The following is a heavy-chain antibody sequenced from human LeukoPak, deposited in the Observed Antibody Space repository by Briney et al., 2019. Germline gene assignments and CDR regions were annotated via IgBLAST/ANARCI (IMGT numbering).Heavy chain of an antibody. CDR1: GFSVSSKY. J-gene: IGHJ4*02. CDR2: LYTAGDT. CDR3: AGGQMFTSGGFES. V-gene: IGHV3-53*01. D-gene: IGHD6-19*01. Sequence: GSLRLSCAASGFSVSSKYMSWVRQAPGKGLEWVSVLYTAGDTYYADSVKGRFTISRDNSKNTLSLQMNSLRPDDTALYYCAGGQMFTSGGFESWGQGALVTVSS.